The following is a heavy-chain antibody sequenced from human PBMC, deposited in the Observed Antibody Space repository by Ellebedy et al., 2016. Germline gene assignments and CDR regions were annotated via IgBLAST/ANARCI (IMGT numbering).Heavy chain of an antibody. CDR3: ARDLGYYKFES. J-gene: IGHJ4*02. CDR1: GLTYW. V-gene: IGHV3-7*01. D-gene: IGHD1-26*01. CDR2: INQDGSER. Sequence: GGSLRLSXAASGLTYWMNWFRQAPGKGLEWVANINQDGSERQYVDSVKGRFTISRDNAKNSLYLQMNSLRAEDTAVYYCARDLGYYKFESWGQGTLVTVSS.